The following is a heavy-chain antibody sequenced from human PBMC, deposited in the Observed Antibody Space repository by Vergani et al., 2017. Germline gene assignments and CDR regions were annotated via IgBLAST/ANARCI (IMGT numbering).Heavy chain of an antibody. CDR2: INQDGSEK. D-gene: IGHD2-2*01. Sequence: EVQLVESGGGLVQPGGSLRLSCAASGFTFSTYWMSWVRQAPGKGLEWVANINQDGSEKYYVDSVKGRFTISRDNAKDSLFLQMNSLRAEDTAVYYCARGPYCTSTSCLSGYNWFDPWGQGTLVTVSS. CDR1: GFTFSTYW. J-gene: IGHJ5*02. CDR3: ARGPYCTSTSCLSGYNWFDP. V-gene: IGHV3-7*01.